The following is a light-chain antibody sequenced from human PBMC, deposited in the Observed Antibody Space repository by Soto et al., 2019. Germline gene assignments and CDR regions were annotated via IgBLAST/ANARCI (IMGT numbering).Light chain of an antibody. V-gene: IGLV2-14*01. J-gene: IGLJ1*01. Sequence: QSVLTQPASVSLSPGQSITISCSGTSSDAGGYNYVSWYQQHPGKAPKLMIYEVSNRPSGVSNRFSGSKSGNTASLTISGLQAEDEADYYCSSYTSSSTPRYVFGTGTKVTVL. CDR3: SSYTSSSTPRYV. CDR2: EVS. CDR1: SSDAGGYNY.